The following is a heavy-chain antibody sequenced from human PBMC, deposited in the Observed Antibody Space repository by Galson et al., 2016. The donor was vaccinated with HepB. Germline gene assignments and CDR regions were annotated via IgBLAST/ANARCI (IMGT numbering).Heavy chain of an antibody. Sequence: SLRLSCAVSGFTFSNHPMHWVRQVSGKGLVWVSRITRDRKRPIYADSVKGRFTISRNNSQNTLYLQMNSLRAEDTAVYYCSRFGTGLDYWGQGTLVTVPS. CDR1: GFTFSNHP. CDR2: ITRDRKRP. CDR3: SRFGTGLDY. J-gene: IGHJ4*02. D-gene: IGHD3/OR15-3a*01. V-gene: IGHV3-74*01.